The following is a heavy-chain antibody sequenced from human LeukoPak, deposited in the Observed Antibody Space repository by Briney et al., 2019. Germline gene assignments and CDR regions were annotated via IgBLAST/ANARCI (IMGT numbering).Heavy chain of an antibody. CDR1: GFTFSRYW. D-gene: IGHD4-17*01. Sequence: PGGSLRLSCAASGFTFSRYWMSWVRQAPGKGLERVANTNQDESEKYFVDTVKGRFTISRDNAKNSLYLQMNSLRAEDTAVYYCARLTTTVTTPFDYWGQGTLVTVSS. V-gene: IGHV3-7*02. CDR2: TNQDESEK. J-gene: IGHJ4*02. CDR3: ARLTTTVTTPFDY.